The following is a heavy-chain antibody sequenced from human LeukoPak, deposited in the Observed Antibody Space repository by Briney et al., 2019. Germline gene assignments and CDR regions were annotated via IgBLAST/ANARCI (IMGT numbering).Heavy chain of an antibody. Sequence: SETLSLTCTVSGGSISSYYWSWIRQPPGKGLEWIGYIYYSGSTNYNPSLKSRVTISEDTSKNQFSLKLSSVTAADAAVYYCAGDPNKDAFDIWGQGTMVTVSS. J-gene: IGHJ3*02. CDR2: IYYSGST. V-gene: IGHV4-59*01. D-gene: IGHD7-27*01. CDR1: GGSISSYY. CDR3: AGDPNKDAFDI.